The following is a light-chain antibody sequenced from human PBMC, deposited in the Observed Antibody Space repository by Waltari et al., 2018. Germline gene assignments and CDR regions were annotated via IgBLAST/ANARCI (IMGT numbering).Light chain of an antibody. CDR3: QVWDNSSDHVV. J-gene: IGLJ2*01. Sequence: SYVMTQPPSVSVAPGKTARITCGGHNLGSKSVHWYQQKPGQAPVLVVYDDSARPSGIPERFSGSNSGNTATLTISRVEAGDEADYYCQVWDNSSDHVVFGGGTNLTVL. CDR2: DDS. V-gene: IGLV3-21*03. CDR1: NLGSKS.